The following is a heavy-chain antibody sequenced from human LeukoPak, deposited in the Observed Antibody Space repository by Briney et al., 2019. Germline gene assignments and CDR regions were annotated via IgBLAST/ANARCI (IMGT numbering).Heavy chain of an antibody. Sequence: SETLSLTCAAYGGSFSGYYWSWIRQPPGKGLEWIGEINHSGSTNYNPSLKSRVTISVDTSKNQFSLKLSSVTAADTAVYYCARGRGMGATHYYYYMDVWGKGTTDTVSS. CDR1: GGSFSGYY. D-gene: IGHD1-26*01. J-gene: IGHJ6*03. V-gene: IGHV4-34*01. CDR3: ARGRGMGATHYYYYMDV. CDR2: INHSGST.